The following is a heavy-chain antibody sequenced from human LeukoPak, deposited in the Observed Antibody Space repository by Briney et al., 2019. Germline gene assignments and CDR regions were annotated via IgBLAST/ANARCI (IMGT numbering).Heavy chain of an antibody. J-gene: IGHJ5*02. D-gene: IGHD2-15*01. CDR3: ARNTPAKGLPTNWFDP. CDR1: GGSISSSSYY. CDR2: IYYSGST. V-gene: IGHV4-39*07. Sequence: SETLSLTCTVSGGSISSSSYYWGWIRQPPGKGLEWIGSIYYSGSTYYNPSLKSRVTISVDTSKNQFSLKLSSVTAADTAVYYCARNTPAKGLPTNWFDPWGQGTLVTVSS.